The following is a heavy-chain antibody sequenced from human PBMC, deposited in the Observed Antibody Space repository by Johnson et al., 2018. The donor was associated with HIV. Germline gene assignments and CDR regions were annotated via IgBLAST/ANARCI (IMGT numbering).Heavy chain of an antibody. CDR3: LSARYGASGAFDM. Sequence: VLLVESGGGLVQPGGSLRLSCAVSEFPFSAYWMSWVRQAPGKGLEWVADIKQDGSQKSYLGSVKGRFTISRHNDKNSLFLQMNSLRVDDTALYYCLSARYGASGAFDMWGHGTRVTVSS. CDR1: EFPFSAYW. V-gene: IGHV3-7*05. D-gene: IGHD3-10*01. J-gene: IGHJ3*02. CDR2: IKQDGSQK.